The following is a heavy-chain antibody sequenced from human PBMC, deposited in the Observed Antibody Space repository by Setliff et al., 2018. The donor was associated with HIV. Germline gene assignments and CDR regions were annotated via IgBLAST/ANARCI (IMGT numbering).Heavy chain of an antibody. Sequence: KTSETLSLTCTVSGDSISNYYWSWVRQPPGKGLEWIGYIYTTGSTNYNPSLKSRVTMSVDTSKNQFSLRLTSVTAADTAVYFCAKRAVQDGTVTSSNWFESWGQGTLVTVSS. CDR2: IYTTGST. D-gene: IGHD1-7*01. J-gene: IGHJ5*01. CDR3: AKRAVQDGTVTSSNWFES. V-gene: IGHV4-4*09. CDR1: GDSISNYY.